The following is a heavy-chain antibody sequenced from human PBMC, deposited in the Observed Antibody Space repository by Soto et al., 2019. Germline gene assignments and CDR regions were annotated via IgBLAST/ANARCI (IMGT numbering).Heavy chain of an antibody. CDR1: GGFISSYY. J-gene: IGHJ4*02. Sequence: QVQLQESGPGLVKPSETLSLTCTVSGGFISSYYWSWIRQPPGKGLEWIGYIYYSGTTNYNPSLTSRVTISVGTSKNQSALKLTSVTAADTAVYYCARDRVGATDLDYWGQGTLVTVSS. V-gene: IGHV4-59*13. CDR3: ARDRVGATDLDY. D-gene: IGHD1-26*01. CDR2: IYYSGTT.